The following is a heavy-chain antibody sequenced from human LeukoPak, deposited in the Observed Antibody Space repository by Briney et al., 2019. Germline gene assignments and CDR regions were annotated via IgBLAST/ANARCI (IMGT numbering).Heavy chain of an antibody. J-gene: IGHJ5*02. CDR3: GRSYSSSHPDWFDP. CDR1: GYTFTNYG. V-gene: IGHV1-18*01. CDR2: ISGYNGNP. Sequence: ASVKVSCKASGYTFTNYGISWVRQAPRQGLEWMGWISGYNGNPNYAQKLQGRVTMTTDTSTSTAYMELRSLRADDTAVYYCGRSYSSSHPDWFDPWGRGTLVTVSS. D-gene: IGHD6-6*01.